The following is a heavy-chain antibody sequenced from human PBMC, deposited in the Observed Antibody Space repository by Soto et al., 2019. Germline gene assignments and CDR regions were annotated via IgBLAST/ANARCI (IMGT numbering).Heavy chain of an antibody. J-gene: IGHJ2*01. CDR1: GFTFSSYG. CDR3: AKDLWFGELNFWYFDL. Sequence: GGSLRLSCAASGFTFSSYGMTWVRQAPGKGLEWVSSISSRGVNTYDADSVKGRFTISRDNSKNTLYLQMNSLRVEDTAVYYCAKDLWFGELNFWYFDLWGRGTLVTVSS. CDR2: ISSRGVNT. V-gene: IGHV3-23*01. D-gene: IGHD3-10*01.